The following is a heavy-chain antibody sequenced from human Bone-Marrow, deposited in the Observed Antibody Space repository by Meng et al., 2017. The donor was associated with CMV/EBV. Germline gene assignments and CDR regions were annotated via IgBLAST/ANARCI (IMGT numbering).Heavy chain of an antibody. D-gene: IGHD2-8*01. V-gene: IGHV3-7*01. J-gene: IGHJ4*02. Sequence: GESPKISCAASGFTFSSYWMSWVRQAPGKGLEWVANIKQDGSEKFYVDSVRGRFTVSRDNVKNTLYLQINSLTTEDTAMYYCARDLMGPQDFWGQGTLVTVSS. CDR1: GFTFSSYW. CDR3: ARDLMGPQDF. CDR2: IKQDGSEK.